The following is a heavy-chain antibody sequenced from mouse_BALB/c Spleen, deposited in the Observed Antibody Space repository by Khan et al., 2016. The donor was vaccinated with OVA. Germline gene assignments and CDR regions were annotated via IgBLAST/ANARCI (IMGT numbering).Heavy chain of an antibody. Sequence: QVQLKQSGAELVRPGVSVKISCKGSGYTFTDYAMHWVKQRHAKSLEWIGVISTYYGDADYNQKFQGKASMTVDNSSSTVYMELARLTSEDSAIXYCGRGGKFAYWGQGTLVTVSA. V-gene: IGHV1S137*01. D-gene: IGHD1-1*02. J-gene: IGHJ3*01. CDR3: GRGGKFAY. CDR2: ISTYYGDA. CDR1: GYTFTDYA.